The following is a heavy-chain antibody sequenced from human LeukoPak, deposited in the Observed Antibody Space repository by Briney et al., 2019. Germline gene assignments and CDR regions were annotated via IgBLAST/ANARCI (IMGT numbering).Heavy chain of an antibody. V-gene: IGHV4-38-2*02. D-gene: IGHD3-10*01. Sequence: SETLSLTCGVSGYSISSAYSWGWIRQPPGKGLEWIGSISHSGSTYYNPSLKSRVSMSVDTSKNQFSLRLTSLTAADTAVYCCAKEVRPTLDYYYYYMDVWGKGTTVTVSS. CDR3: AKEVRPTLDYYYYYMDV. CDR2: ISHSGST. CDR1: GYSISSAYS. J-gene: IGHJ6*03.